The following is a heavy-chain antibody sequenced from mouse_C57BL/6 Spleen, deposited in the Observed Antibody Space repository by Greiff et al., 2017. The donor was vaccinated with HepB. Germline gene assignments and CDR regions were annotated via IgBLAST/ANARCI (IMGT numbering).Heavy chain of an antibody. CDR3: ARNDAGSSYFDY. D-gene: IGHD1-1*01. CDR1: GYTFTSYW. Sequence: QVQLQQPGTELVKPGASVKLSCKASGYTFTSYWMHWVKQRPGQGLEWIGNINPSNGGTNYNEKFKSKATLTVDKPSSTAYMQLSSLTSEDSAVYYCARNDAGSSYFDYWGQGTTLTVSS. J-gene: IGHJ2*01. V-gene: IGHV1-53*01. CDR2: INPSNGGT.